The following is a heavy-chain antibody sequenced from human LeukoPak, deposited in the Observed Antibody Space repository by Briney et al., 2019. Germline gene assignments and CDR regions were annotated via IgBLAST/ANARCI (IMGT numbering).Heavy chain of an antibody. D-gene: IGHD2-15*01. V-gene: IGHV3-23*01. CDR3: AKARVRIVGLVAATIPYDF. CDR2: ISGSGTST. CDR1: GFTFNSFA. J-gene: IGHJ4*02. Sequence: PGGSLRVSCAASGFTFNSFAMSWVRQAPGKGLEWVSTISGSGTSTYYADSVKGRFIISRDNAKNTLYLQLSRLRAEDTAVYYCAKARVRIVGLVAATIPYDFWGQGTRVTVSS.